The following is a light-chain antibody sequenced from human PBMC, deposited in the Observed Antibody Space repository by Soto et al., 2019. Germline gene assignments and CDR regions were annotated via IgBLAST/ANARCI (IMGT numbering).Light chain of an antibody. Sequence: QSALTQPRSVSGSPGQSVTISCTGTSSDVGGYNYVSWYQQHPGKAPKLMIYDVSKRPSGVPDRFSGSKSGNTASLTISGLQAEDEADYYRCSYAGSYTFGVVFGGGIQLTVL. J-gene: IGLJ2*01. CDR2: DVS. V-gene: IGLV2-11*01. CDR3: CSYAGSYTFGVV. CDR1: SSDVGGYNY.